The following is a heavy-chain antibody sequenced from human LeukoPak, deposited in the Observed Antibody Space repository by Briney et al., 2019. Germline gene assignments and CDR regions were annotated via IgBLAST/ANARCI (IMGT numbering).Heavy chain of an antibody. D-gene: IGHD1-26*01. V-gene: IGHV1-2*02. CDR1: GYTFTGYY. Sequence: ASVKVSCKASGYTFTGYYMHWVRQAPGQGLEWMGWINPNSGGTNYAQKFQGRVTVTRDTSISTAYMELSRLRSDDTAVYYCARDLGTGGSYRNAFDIWGQGTMVTVSS. CDR3: ARDLGTGGSYRNAFDI. J-gene: IGHJ3*02. CDR2: INPNSGGT.